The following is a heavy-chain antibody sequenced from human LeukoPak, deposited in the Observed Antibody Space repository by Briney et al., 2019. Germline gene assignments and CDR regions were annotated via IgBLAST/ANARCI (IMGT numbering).Heavy chain of an antibody. CDR1: GYTFTGYY. Sequence: SVKVSCKASGYTFTGYYMHWVRRAPGQGLEWMGGIIPIFGTANYAQKFQGRVTITADKSTSTAYMELSSLRSEDTAVYYCARDSSSWYLGVYWGQGTLVTVSS. J-gene: IGHJ4*02. CDR2: IIPIFGTA. CDR3: ARDSSSWYLGVY. V-gene: IGHV1-69*06. D-gene: IGHD6-13*01.